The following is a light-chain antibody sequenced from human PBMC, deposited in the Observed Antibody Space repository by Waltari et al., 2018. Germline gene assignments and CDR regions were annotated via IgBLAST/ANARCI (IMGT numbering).Light chain of an antibody. J-gene: IGKJ3*01. Sequence: DIQMTQSPSSLSASVGDRVTITGQASQDISNYLLWYQQKPGKAPRVLIYDASTLERGVPSRFSGSGSGTDFTFTIAALQPEDFATYFCQHYDNFPFTFGPGTTVDVK. CDR1: QDISNY. CDR3: QHYDNFPFT. V-gene: IGKV1-33*01. CDR2: DAS.